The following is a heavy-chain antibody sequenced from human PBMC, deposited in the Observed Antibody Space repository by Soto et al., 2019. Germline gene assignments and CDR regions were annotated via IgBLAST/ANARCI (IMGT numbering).Heavy chain of an antibody. CDR1: GFSLNERAVG. Sequence: QITLEESGPTLVKPTQTLTLTCTFSGFSLNERAVGVGWIRQPPGKALEWLAFTYWDDDNHYSPSLKNRLTITKDTSKNQVVLTMTNTDPADTVGYYCAHGSGWLFDYWGQGTQVTVSS. CDR3: AHGSGWLFDY. CDR2: TYWDDDN. J-gene: IGHJ4*02. V-gene: IGHV2-5*02. D-gene: IGHD6-19*01.